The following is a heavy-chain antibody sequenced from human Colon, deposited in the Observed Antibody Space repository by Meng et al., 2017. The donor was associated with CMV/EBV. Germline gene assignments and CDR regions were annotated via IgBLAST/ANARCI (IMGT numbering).Heavy chain of an antibody. V-gene: IGHV4-59*11. CDR3: ARGLGHASNNSHDY. Sequence: GSLRLSCTVSGDSIRSHYWSWIRQPPGKGLEWMGYIYYSGSATYSPSLRSRITISVDTSKNQFSLNLRSVTAADMAMYFCARGLGHASNNSHDYWGQGTLVTVSS. CDR2: IYYSGSA. CDR1: GDSIRSHY. D-gene: IGHD1-1*01. J-gene: IGHJ4*02.